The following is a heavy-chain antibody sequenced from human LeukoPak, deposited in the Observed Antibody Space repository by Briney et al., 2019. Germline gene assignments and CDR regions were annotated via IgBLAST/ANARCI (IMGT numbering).Heavy chain of an antibody. CDR3: ARGXAXXIQRGNNWFDP. V-gene: IGHV1-46*01. D-gene: IGHD5-18*01. CDR1: GYTFTSYY. CDR2: INPSGGST. Sequence: ASVKVSCKASGYTFTSYYMHWVRQAPGQGLEWMGIINPSGGSTSYAQKFQGRVTMTRDTSTSTVYMELSSLRSEDTAVYYCARGXAXXIQRGNNWFDPWGQGTLVTVSS. J-gene: IGHJ5*02.